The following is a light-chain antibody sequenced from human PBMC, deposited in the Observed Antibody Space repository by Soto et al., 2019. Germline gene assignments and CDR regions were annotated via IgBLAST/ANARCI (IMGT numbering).Light chain of an antibody. J-gene: IGKJ1*01. V-gene: IGKV3-20*01. Sequence: EIVLTQSPGTLSLSPGERATLSCRASQSVSSSYLAWYQQKPGQAPRLLIYGASSRATGIPDRFSGSGSGTDFTLTISRLEPEDFAVYYCQQYGSSPPQATF. CDR2: GAS. CDR1: QSVSSSY. CDR3: QQYGSSPPQAT.